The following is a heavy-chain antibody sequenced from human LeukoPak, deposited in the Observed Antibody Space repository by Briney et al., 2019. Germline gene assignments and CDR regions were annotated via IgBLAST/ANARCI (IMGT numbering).Heavy chain of an antibody. J-gene: IGHJ4*02. CDR3: ATDSSGWSNYFDY. Sequence: PGGSLRLSCAASGFTFSTYVMSWVRQAPGKGLEWVSTITGSGDITYYADSVKGRFTISRDNSKNTLFLQMNSLRAEDTALYYCATDSSGWSNYFDYWGQGTLVTVSS. CDR1: GFTFSTYV. D-gene: IGHD6-19*01. CDR2: ITGSGDIT. V-gene: IGHV3-23*01.